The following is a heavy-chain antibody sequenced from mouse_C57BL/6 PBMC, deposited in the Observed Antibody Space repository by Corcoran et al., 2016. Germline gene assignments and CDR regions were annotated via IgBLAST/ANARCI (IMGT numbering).Heavy chain of an antibody. D-gene: IGHD1-1*01. CDR2: INPYNGGT. V-gene: IGHV1-19*01. CDR3: ARSYYGSSYGYYFDY. Sequence: EVQLQKSGPVLVKPGASVKMSCKASGYTFTDYYMNWVKQSHGKSLEWIGVINPYNGGTSYNQKFKGKATLTVDKSSSTAYMELNSLTSEDSAVYYCARSYYGSSYGYYFDYWGQGTTLTVSS. CDR1: GYTFTDYY. J-gene: IGHJ2*01.